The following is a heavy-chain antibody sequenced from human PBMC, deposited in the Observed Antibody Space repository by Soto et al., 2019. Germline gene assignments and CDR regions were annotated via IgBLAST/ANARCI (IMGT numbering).Heavy chain of an antibody. CDR3: ARRSYGDLDY. CDR2: SRNKANSYST. J-gene: IGHJ4*02. V-gene: IGHV3-72*01. D-gene: IGHD4-17*01. CDR1: GFTFSDHY. Sequence: EVQLVESGGGLVQPGGSLRLSCAASGFTFSDHYMDWVRQAPGKGPEWVGRSRNKANSYSTEYAASVKGRFTISRDNSKNSLYLQMNSLKTEDTAVYYCARRSYGDLDYWGLGTLVTVSS.